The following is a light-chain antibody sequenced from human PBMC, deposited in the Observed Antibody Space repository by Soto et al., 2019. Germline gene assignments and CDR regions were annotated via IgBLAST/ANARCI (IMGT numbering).Light chain of an antibody. CDR1: ETVDSNS. J-gene: IGKJ3*01. Sequence: EIVVTQSPGTLSLSPGERATLSCRARETVDSNSLAWYQQQPGQAPRLLIYAASRRATGIPDRFIGSGSGTAFSIIINRLEQEAFAVYYCQQYGGSPSFTFGPGTRVDVK. V-gene: IGKV3-20*01. CDR3: QQYGGSPSFT. CDR2: AAS.